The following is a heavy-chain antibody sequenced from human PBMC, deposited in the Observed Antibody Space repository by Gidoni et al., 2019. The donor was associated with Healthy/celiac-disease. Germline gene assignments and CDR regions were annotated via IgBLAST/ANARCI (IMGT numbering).Heavy chain of an antibody. Sequence: QVQLVESGGGVVQPGRSLRLSCAASGFTFSSYGMHWVRQAPGKGLEWVAGIWYDGSNKYYADSVKGRLTISRDNSKNTLYLQMNSLRAEDTAVYYCARDVYYYDSSGHGGYYYGMDVWGQGTTVTVSS. CDR3: ARDVYYYDSSGHGGYYYGMDV. CDR2: IWYDGSNK. J-gene: IGHJ6*02. V-gene: IGHV3-33*01. CDR1: GFTFSSYG. D-gene: IGHD3-22*01.